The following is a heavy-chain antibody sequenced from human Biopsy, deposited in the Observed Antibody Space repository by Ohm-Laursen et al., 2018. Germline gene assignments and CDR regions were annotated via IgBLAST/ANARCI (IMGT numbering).Heavy chain of an antibody. CDR2: VYYTGTT. Sequence: SETLSLTCAVVSGGSPFTDSITRYYWNWIRQSPGKGLEWIGVVYYTGTTTYNPSFKSRVTLSMDTSNNQVSLRLLSDTAADTAVYFCARDLHGRGPNWGASTGVFDLWGHGTAVTVSS. V-gene: IGHV4-59*12. D-gene: IGHD1-26*01. J-gene: IGHJ3*01. CDR1: GGSPFTDSITRYY. CDR3: ARDLHGRGPNWGASTGVFDL.